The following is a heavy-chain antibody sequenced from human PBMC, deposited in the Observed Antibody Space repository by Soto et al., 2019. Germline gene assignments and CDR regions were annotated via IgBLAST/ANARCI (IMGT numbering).Heavy chain of an antibody. J-gene: IGHJ3*02. D-gene: IGHD3-16*01. CDR2: INHSGST. Sequence: SETLSLTCAVYGGSFSGYYWSWVRQPPGKGLEWIGEINHSGSTNYNPSLKRQVTISVDTSKNQFSLKLSFVTAADTAVYYCARGPVGGAFDIWGQGTMVTVSS. V-gene: IGHV4-34*01. CDR3: ARGPVGGAFDI. CDR1: GGSFSGYY.